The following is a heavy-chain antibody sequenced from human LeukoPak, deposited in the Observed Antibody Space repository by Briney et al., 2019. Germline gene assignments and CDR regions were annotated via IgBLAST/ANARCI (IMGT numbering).Heavy chain of an antibody. J-gene: IGHJ6*03. CDR1: GFTFSSYA. D-gene: IGHD1-1*01. CDR2: ISGSGGST. V-gene: IGHV3-23*01. CDR3: AKDANWNHGRGYMDV. Sequence: AGGSLRLSCAASGFTFSSYAMSWVRQAPGKGLEWVSAISGSGGSTYYADSVKGRFTISRDNSKNTLYLQMNSLRAEDTAVYYCAKDANWNHGRGYMDVWGKGTTVTVSS.